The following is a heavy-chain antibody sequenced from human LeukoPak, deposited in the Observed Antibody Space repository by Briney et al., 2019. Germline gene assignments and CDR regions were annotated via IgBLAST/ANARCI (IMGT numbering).Heavy chain of an antibody. CDR2: ISSSSSYI. D-gene: IGHD5-18*01. CDR1: GFTFSSYS. CDR3: ARADTAMVFDY. Sequence: GGSLRLSCAASGFTFSSYSMNWVRQAPGKGLEWVSSISSSSSYIYYADSVKGRFPISRDNAKNSLYLQMNSLRAEDTAVYYCARADTAMVFDYWGQGTLVTVSS. V-gene: IGHV3-21*01. J-gene: IGHJ4*02.